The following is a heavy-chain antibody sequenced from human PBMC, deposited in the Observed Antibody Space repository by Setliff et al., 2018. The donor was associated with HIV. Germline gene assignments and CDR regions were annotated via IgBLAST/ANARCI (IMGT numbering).Heavy chain of an antibody. J-gene: IGHJ4*02. D-gene: IGHD3-22*01. CDR2: VNRDGGA. Sequence: SETLSLTCAVYGGSLTGYFWTWIRQSPGKGLEWVGQVNRDGGAHYNPSLRSRVTISVDTSKNQFSLKLSSVTAADTAVYYCARGVKPSYYYDSSGYPSFDYWGQGTLVTVSS. V-gene: IGHV4-34*01. CDR3: ARGVKPSYYYDSSGYPSFDY. CDR1: GGSLTGYF.